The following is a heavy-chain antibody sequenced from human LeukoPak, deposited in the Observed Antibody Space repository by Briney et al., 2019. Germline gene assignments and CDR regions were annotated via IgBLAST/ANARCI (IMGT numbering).Heavy chain of an antibody. J-gene: IGHJ4*02. CDR3: AIQFYCSSTSCYPPLFDDFDY. CDR2: ISSSSSYI. CDR1: GFTFSSYS. Sequence: PGGSLRLSCAASGFTFSSYSMKWVRQAPGKGLEWVSSISSSSSYIYYADSVKGRFTISRDNAKNSLYLQMNSLRAEDTAVYYCAIQFYCSSTSCYPPLFDDFDYWGQGTLVTVSS. V-gene: IGHV3-21*01. D-gene: IGHD2-2*01.